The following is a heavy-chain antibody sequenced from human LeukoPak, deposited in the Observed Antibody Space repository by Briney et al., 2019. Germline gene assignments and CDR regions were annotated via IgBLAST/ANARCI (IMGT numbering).Heavy chain of an antibody. D-gene: IGHD3-9*01. V-gene: IGHV4-39*07. CDR3: ARYITIFLTSYYFDY. CDR1: GGSISSSSYY. CDR2: IYYSGST. Sequence: PSETLSLTCTVSGGSISSSSYYWGWIRQPPGKGLEWIGSIYYSGSTYYNPSLKSRVTISVDTSKNQFSLKLSSVTAADTAVYYCARYITIFLTSYYFDYWGQGTLVTVSS. J-gene: IGHJ4*02.